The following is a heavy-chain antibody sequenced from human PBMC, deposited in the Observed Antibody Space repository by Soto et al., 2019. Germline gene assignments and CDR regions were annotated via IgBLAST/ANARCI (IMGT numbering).Heavy chain of an antibody. CDR3: ARSPGVFDY. J-gene: IGHJ4*02. Sequence: QVQLVQSGAEVKKPGSSGKVSCKASGGTFSSLAISWVRQAPGQGLEWMGGLVPVFGTANYAQKFQDRVTITADKSTSTSYMELSSLRSEDTAFYYCARSPGVFDYWGQGTLVTVSS. CDR1: GGTFSSLA. CDR2: LVPVFGTA. D-gene: IGHD3-10*01. V-gene: IGHV1-69*06.